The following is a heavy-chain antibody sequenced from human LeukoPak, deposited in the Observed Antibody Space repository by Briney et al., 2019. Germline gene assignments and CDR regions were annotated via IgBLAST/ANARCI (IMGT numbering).Heavy chain of an antibody. J-gene: IGHJ5*02. V-gene: IGHV4-59*01. CDR3: AREGQWLPDWFDP. CDR2: IHYSGST. CDR1: GGSINSYY. Sequence: SQTLSLTCTFSGGSINSYYWTCTRQPPRNGLEWIGYIHYSGSTNYSPSLRSRVTISLDTSKNQFYLKVNSVTAADTAVYYCAREGQWLPDWFDPWGQGTLVTVSS. D-gene: IGHD6-19*01.